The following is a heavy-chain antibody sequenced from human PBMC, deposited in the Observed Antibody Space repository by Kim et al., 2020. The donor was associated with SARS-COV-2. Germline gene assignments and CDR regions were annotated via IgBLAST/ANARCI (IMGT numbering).Heavy chain of an antibody. CDR2: INSDGSST. D-gene: IGHD1-26*01. Sequence: GGSLRLSCAASGFTFSFYWMHWVRQAPGKGLVWVSRINSDGSSTSYADSVNGRFTISRDNAKNTLYLQMNSLRAEDTALYYCARDVVGATTALGYWGQGTLVTVSS. CDR1: GFTFSFYW. CDR3: ARDVVGATTALGY. J-gene: IGHJ4*02. V-gene: IGHV3-74*01.